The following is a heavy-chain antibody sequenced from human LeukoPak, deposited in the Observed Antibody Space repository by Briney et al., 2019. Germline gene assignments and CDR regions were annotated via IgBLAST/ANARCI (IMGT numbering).Heavy chain of an antibody. CDR2: IYYSGST. J-gene: IGHJ4*02. V-gene: IGHV4-39*01. Sequence: PSETLSLTCTVSGGTISSSSYYWGLIRQPPGKGLDWIGSIYYSGSTYYNPSLKSRVTISVDTSKNQFSLKLSSVTAADTAVYYCARQLGYCSSTSCYADKVDYWGQGTLVTVSS. CDR3: ARQLGYCSSTSCYADKVDY. CDR1: GGTISSSSYY. D-gene: IGHD2-2*01.